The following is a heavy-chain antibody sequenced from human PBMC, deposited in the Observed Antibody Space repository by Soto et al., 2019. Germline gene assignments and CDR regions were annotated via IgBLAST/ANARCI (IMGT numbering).Heavy chain of an antibody. D-gene: IGHD2-8*01. Sequence: GSLRLSCAASGFTFSSYSRNWVRQAPGKGLEWVSYISSSSSTIYYADSVKGRFTISRDNAKNSLYLQMNSLRAEDTAVYYCARDLLGVASDPWGQGTLVTSPQ. CDR1: GFTFSSYS. CDR3: ARDLLGVASDP. J-gene: IGHJ5*02. CDR2: ISSSSSTI. V-gene: IGHV3-48*01.